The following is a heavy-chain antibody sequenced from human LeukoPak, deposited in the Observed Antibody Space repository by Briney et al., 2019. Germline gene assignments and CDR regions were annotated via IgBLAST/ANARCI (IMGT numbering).Heavy chain of an antibody. V-gene: IGHV3-30*18. Sequence: GGSLRLSCAASGFTFSSYGMHWVRQAPGKGLEWVAVISYDGSNKYYADSVKGRFTISRDNSKNTLYLQMNSLRAEDTAVYYCAKDGWDYYDSSGPPYYYMDVRRKGTTVTVSS. CDR2: ISYDGSNK. CDR1: GFTFSSYG. D-gene: IGHD3-22*01. CDR3: AKDGWDYYDSSGPPYYYMDV. J-gene: IGHJ6*03.